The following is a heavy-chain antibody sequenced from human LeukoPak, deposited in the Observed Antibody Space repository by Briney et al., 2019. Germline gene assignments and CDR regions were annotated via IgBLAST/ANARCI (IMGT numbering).Heavy chain of an antibody. CDR2: ISPSGGST. D-gene: IGHD1-1*01. CDR1: GYTFTGYY. V-gene: IGHV1-46*01. CDR3: AGNVGSGFDY. J-gene: IGHJ4*02. Sequence: ASVKVSCKASGYTFTGYYMHWVRQAPGQGLEWMGFISPSGGSTSYAQNFQGRVTMTRDTSTSAVQMELSSLRSEDTAMYYCAGNVGSGFDYWGQGTLVTVSS.